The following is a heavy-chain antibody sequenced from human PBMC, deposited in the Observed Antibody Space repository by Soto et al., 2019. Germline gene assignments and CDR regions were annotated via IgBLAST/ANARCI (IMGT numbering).Heavy chain of an antibody. J-gene: IGHJ5*02. V-gene: IGHV1-18*01. CDR1: GYTFTSYG. CDR3: ARDHRSSGWYPSWFDP. D-gene: IGHD6-19*01. CDR2: ISAYNGNT. Sequence: QVQLVQSGAEVKKPGASVKVSCKASGYTFTSYGISWVRQAPGQGLEWMGWISAYNGNTNYAQNLQGRVTMTTDTATSTAYMELRSLRSDDTAVYYCARDHRSSGWYPSWFDPCGQGTLVTVSS.